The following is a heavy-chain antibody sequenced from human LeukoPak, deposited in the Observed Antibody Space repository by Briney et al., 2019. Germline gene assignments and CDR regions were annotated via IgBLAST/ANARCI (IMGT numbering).Heavy chain of an antibody. V-gene: IGHV4-34*01. Sequence: SETLSLTCAVYGGSFSGYYWSWIRPPPGKGLEWIGEINHSGSTNYNPSLKSRVTISVDTSKNQFSLKLSSVTAADTAVYYCARLNDFWSGYRVDAFDIWGQGTMVTVSS. D-gene: IGHD3-3*01. CDR3: ARLNDFWSGYRVDAFDI. CDR2: INHSGST. CDR1: GGSFSGYY. J-gene: IGHJ3*02.